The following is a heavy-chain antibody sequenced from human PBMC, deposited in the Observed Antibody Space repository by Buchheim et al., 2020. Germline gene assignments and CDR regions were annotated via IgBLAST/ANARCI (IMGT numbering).Heavy chain of an antibody. Sequence: QVQLQESGPGLVKPSGTLSLTCAVSGGSISSSNWWSWVRQPPGKGLEWIGEIYHSGSTNYNPSLKSRVTISVEKSKNQFTLKLSSVTAADTAVYYCARGMWIQLWRYYYYYGMDVGGQGTT. CDR3: ARGMWIQLWRYYYYYGMDV. CDR1: GGSISSSNW. J-gene: IGHJ6*02. CDR2: IYHSGST. D-gene: IGHD5-18*01. V-gene: IGHV4-4*02.